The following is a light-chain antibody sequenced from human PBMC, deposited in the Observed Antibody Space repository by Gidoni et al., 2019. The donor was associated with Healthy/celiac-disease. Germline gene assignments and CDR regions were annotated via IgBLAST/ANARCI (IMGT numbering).Light chain of an antibody. CDR3: MQGTHWPRT. Sequence: VVMTQSPLSLPVTLGQPASISCRSSQSLGSSDGNTYLNWYQQRPGQSPRRLIYKVSNRDTGVPDRFSGSGSGTDFTLKISRVEAEDVGVYYCMQGTHWPRTFGQGTKVEIK. CDR2: KVS. V-gene: IGKV2-30*01. CDR1: QSLGSSDGNTY. J-gene: IGKJ1*01.